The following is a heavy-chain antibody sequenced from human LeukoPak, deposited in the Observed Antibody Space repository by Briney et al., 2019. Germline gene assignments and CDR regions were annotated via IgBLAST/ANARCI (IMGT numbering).Heavy chain of an antibody. CDR3: ARFPPVLRYFDWLEINDAFDI. D-gene: IGHD3-9*01. CDR2: IYYSGST. V-gene: IGHV4-61*01. J-gene: IGHJ3*02. Sequence: PSETLSLTCTVSGGSVSSGSYYWSWIRQPPGKGLEWIGYIYYSGSTNYNPSLKSRVTISVDTSKNQFSLKLSSVTAADTAVYYCARFPPVLRYFDWLEINDAFDIWGQGTKVTVSS. CDR1: GGSVSSGSYY.